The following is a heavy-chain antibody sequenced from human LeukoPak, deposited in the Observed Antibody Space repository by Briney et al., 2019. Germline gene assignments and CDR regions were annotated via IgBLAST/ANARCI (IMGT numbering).Heavy chain of an antibody. J-gene: IGHJ4*02. CDR1: GFTFSSYA. D-gene: IGHD2-2*01. Sequence: PGGSLRLSCAASGFTFSSYAMSWVRQAPGKGLEWVSAIVGSGGNMYYADSVKGRFTISRDNFESTLYLQMNSLRAEDTAVYYCAKGLTWDSTSCADWGQGTLVTVSS. CDR3: AKGLTWDSTSCAD. CDR2: IVGSGGNM. V-gene: IGHV3-23*01.